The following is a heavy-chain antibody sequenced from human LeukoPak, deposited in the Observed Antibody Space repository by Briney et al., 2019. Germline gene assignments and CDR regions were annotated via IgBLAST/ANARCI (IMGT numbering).Heavy chain of an antibody. J-gene: IGHJ6*03. CDR1: GFTFSSYS. CDR2: ISSDSIYI. Sequence: GGSLRLSCAASGFTFSSYSMNWVRQAPGKGLEWVSSISSDSIYIYYADSVKGRFTSSRDNAKNSLYLQMNSLRAEDTAVYYCARAQGYSYGYYYYYMDVWGKGTTVTVSS. D-gene: IGHD5-18*01. V-gene: IGHV3-21*01. CDR3: ARAQGYSYGYYYYYMDV.